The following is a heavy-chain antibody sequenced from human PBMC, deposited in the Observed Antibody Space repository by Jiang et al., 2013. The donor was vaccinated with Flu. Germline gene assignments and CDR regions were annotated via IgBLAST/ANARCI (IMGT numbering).Heavy chain of an antibody. Sequence: LEWVAVISYDGSNKYYADSVKGRFTISRDNSKNTLYLQMNSLRAEDTAVYYCAKTYDSSGPTDYWGQGTLVTVSS. J-gene: IGHJ4*02. D-gene: IGHD3-22*01. CDR2: ISYDGSNK. CDR3: AKTYDSSGPTDY. V-gene: IGHV3-30*18.